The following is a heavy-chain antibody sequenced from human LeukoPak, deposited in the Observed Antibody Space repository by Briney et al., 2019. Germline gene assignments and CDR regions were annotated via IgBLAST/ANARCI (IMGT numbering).Heavy chain of an antibody. V-gene: IGHV3-30*18. J-gene: IGHJ4*02. CDR2: ISTDGRTK. Sequence: GRALRLSCVASGFTFGSYGMHSARHAPGKGLDWVALISTDGRTKFYVDSVKGRFTVYRDNSKTTVYLQMNSLRTADTAVYYCAKDLAFSGSLDHWGQGTVVSVSS. D-gene: IGHD1-26*01. CDR1: GFTFGSYG. CDR3: AKDLAFSGSLDH.